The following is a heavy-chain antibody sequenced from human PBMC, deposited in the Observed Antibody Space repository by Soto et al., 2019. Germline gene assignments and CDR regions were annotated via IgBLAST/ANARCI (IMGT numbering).Heavy chain of an antibody. V-gene: IGHV1-69*08. CDR1: GGTFSSYT. D-gene: IGHD3-10*01. J-gene: IGHJ4*02. CDR3: AREGSGSYSNYGVDY. Sequence: QVQLVQSGAEVKKPGSSVKVSCKASGGTFSSYTISWVRQTPGQGLEWMGRIIPILGIANYAQKFQGRVTITADKSTSTAYMELSSLRSEDTAVYYCAREGSGSYSNYGVDYWGQGTLVTVSS. CDR2: IIPILGIA.